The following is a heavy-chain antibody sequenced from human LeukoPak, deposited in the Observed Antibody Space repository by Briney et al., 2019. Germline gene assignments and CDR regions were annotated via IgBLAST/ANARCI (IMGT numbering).Heavy chain of an antibody. Sequence: SGGSLRLSCATSGFTFSDYSMNWVRQAPGKGLEWISYIGIDSGNTNYADSVKGRFTISADKAKNSLYLQMNSLRVEDTAAYYCARDYKYAFDNWGQGTLVTVSS. CDR1: GFTFSDYS. CDR2: IGIDSGNT. J-gene: IGHJ4*02. CDR3: ARDYKYAFDN. D-gene: IGHD5-24*01. V-gene: IGHV3-48*01.